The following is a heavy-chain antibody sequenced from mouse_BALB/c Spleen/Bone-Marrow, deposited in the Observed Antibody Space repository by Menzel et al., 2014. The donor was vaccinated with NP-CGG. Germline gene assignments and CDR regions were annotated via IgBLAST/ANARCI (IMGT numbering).Heavy chain of an antibody. V-gene: IGHV1S137*01. D-gene: IGHD2-1*01. CDR1: GYTFTDYA. CDR3: ASGNYYYAMDY. J-gene: IGHJ4*01. CDR2: ISTYYGDA. Sequence: VKLMESGAELVRPGVSVKISCKGSGYTFTDYAMHWVKQSHAKSLEWIGVISTYYGDASYNQKFKGKATMAVDKSSSTAYMELARLTSEDSAIYYCASGNYYYAMDYWGQGTSVTDSS.